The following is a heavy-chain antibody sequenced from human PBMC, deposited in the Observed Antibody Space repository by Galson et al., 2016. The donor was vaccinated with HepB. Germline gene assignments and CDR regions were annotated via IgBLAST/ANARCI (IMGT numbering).Heavy chain of an antibody. D-gene: IGHD3-16*01. CDR2: IYGGGTT. Sequence: SLRLSCAASGFSVNNNYMTWVRQAPGKGLEWVSVIYGGGTTYFADSVRGRFTMSRDTSKNTLYLQMNSLRAEDTAVYYCARHGGSPPGLLGATEGLDYWGLGTLVTVSS. CDR1: GFSVNNNY. J-gene: IGHJ4*02. V-gene: IGHV3-53*01. CDR3: ARHGGSPPGLLGATEGLDY.